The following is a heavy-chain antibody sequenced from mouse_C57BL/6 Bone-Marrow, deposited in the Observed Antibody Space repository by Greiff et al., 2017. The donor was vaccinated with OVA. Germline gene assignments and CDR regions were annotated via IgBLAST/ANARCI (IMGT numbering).Heavy chain of an antibody. V-gene: IGHV1-81*01. CDR1: GYTFTSYG. Sequence: QVQLQQSGAELARPGASVKLSCKASGYTFTSYGISWVKQRTGQGLEWIGEIYPRSGNTYYNEKFKGKATLTADKSSSTAYMELRSLTSEDSAVYFCARRAYHDHEYYFDYWGQGTTLTVSS. D-gene: IGHD2-4*01. CDR3: ARRAYHDHEYYFDY. CDR2: IYPRSGNT. J-gene: IGHJ2*01.